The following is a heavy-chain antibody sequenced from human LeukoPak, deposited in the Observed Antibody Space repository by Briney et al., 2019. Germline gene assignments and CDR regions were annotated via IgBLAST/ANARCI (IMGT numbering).Heavy chain of an antibody. J-gene: IGHJ4*02. Sequence: ASVKVSCKASGYTFTGYYMHWVRQAPGQGLEWMGWINPNSGGTNYAQKFQGRVTMTRDTSISTAYMELSRLRSDDTAVYYCARDSSPYCGGDCYTDYWGQGTLVTVSS. D-gene: IGHD2-21*02. CDR2: INPNSGGT. CDR1: GYTFTGYY. V-gene: IGHV1-2*02. CDR3: ARDSSPYCGGDCYTDY.